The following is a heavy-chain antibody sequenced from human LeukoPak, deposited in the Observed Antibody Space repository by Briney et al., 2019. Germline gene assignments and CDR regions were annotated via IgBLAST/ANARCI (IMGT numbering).Heavy chain of an antibody. Sequence: PGGSLRLSCVVSGLTFSESWMSWVRQAPGKGLGWVASLNLDGSDKYYVDSVKGRFTISRDNAKNSLYLQMDSLRVEDTAVYYCAKDRFIGYSYGQYFDYWGQGTLVTVSS. CDR3: AKDRFIGYSYGQYFDY. J-gene: IGHJ4*02. V-gene: IGHV3-7*03. D-gene: IGHD5-18*01. CDR2: LNLDGSDK. CDR1: GLTFSESW.